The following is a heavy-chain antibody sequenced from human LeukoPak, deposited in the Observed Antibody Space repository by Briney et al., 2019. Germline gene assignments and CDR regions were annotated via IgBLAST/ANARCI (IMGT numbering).Heavy chain of an antibody. D-gene: IGHD1-7*01. CDR2: TSHSGTT. CDR3: AKTTRASIRSAFDI. V-gene: IGHV4-39*01. CDR1: GGSITTSSYY. Sequence: SETLSLTCTVSGGSITTSSYYWGWVRQPPGKGLEWIGCTSHSGTTFYSPSLRSRVSISVDTSNSQFSLKLSSMTATDTAVYYCAKTTRASIRSAFDIWGQGTLVTVSS. J-gene: IGHJ3*02.